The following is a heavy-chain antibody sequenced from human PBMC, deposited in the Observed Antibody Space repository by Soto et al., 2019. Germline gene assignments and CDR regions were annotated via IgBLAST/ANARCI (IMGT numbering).Heavy chain of an antibody. D-gene: IGHD3-3*01. J-gene: IGHJ4*02. CDR2: INHSGGA. V-gene: IGHV4-34*01. CDR1: GGSFSGHF. CDR3: AGWAVGIMIFGVPKDY. Sequence: PSETLSLTCVVYGGSFSGHFWSCIRQPPGKGLEWSGEINHSGGANYNPSLKSRVTISVDTAKNQFSWQLTSVTAADTAVYYCAGWAVGIMIFGVPKDYLSQGTQVTVSS.